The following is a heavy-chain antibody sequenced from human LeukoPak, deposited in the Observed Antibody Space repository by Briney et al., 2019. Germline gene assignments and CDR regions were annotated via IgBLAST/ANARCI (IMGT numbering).Heavy chain of an antibody. V-gene: IGHV3-21*01. CDR3: ARTPLRFYAFDI. D-gene: IGHD3-3*01. J-gene: IGHJ3*02. CDR2: ISSSSSYI. CDR1: GFTFSSYS. Sequence: PGGSLRLSCAASGFTFSSYSMNWVRQAPGKGLEWVSSISSSSSYIYYADSVKGRFTISRDNAKNSLYLQMNSLRAEDTAVYYCARTPLRFYAFDIWGQGTMVTVSS.